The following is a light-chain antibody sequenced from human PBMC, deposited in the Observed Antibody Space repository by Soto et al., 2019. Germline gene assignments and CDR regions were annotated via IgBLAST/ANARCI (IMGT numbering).Light chain of an antibody. CDR1: SGSIASNY. CDR2: EDN. CDR3: QSYDRNNSAAV. J-gene: IGLJ7*01. Sequence: NFMLTQPHSVSESPGKTVTISCTRSSGSIASNYVQWYQQRPGSAPTTVIYEDNQRPSGVPDRFSGSIDSSSNSASLTISGLQTEDEADYYCQSYDRNNSAAVFGGGTQLTVL. V-gene: IGLV6-57*04.